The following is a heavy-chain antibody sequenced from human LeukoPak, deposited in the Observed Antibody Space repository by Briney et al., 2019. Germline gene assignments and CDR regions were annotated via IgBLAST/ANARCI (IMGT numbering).Heavy chain of an antibody. CDR1: GFTFSSYE. V-gene: IGHV3-48*03. CDR2: ISSSGSTI. Sequence: SGGSLRLSCAASGFTFSSYEMSWVRQAPGKGLEWVSYISSSGSTIYYADSVKGRFTISRDNAKNSLYLQMNSLRAEDTAVYYCARGAPLVVVVAATGVSGFDYWGQGTLVTVSS. D-gene: IGHD2-15*01. J-gene: IGHJ4*02. CDR3: ARGAPLVVVVAATGVSGFDY.